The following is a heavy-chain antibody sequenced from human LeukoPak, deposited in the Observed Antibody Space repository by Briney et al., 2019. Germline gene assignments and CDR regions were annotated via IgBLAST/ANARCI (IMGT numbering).Heavy chain of an antibody. CDR2: ITRIFGTA. Sequence: ASVKVSCKASGGTFSSYAFSWVRQAPGQGLEWMGGITRIFGTANYAQKFQGRVTITADKSTSTAYMELSSLRSEDTAVYYCARSRDIVVVVANYYYYYGMDVWGKGITVTVSS. CDR3: ARSRDIVVVVANYYYYYGMDV. D-gene: IGHD2-15*01. J-gene: IGHJ6*04. CDR1: GGTFSSYA. V-gene: IGHV1-69*06.